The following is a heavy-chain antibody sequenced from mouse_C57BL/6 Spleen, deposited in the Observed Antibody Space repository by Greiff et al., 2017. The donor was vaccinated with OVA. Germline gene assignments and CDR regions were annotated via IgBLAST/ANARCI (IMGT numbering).Heavy chain of an antibody. CDR1: GFSLTSYG. J-gene: IGHJ3*01. D-gene: IGHD1-1*01. V-gene: IGHV2-5*01. CDR3: AKNEGGYGSSYGWFAY. Sequence: QVQLQQSGPGLVQPSQSLSITCTVSGFSLTSYGVHWVRQSPGKGLEWLGVIWRGGSTDYNAAFMSRLSITKDNSKGQVFFKMNSLQADDTAIYYCAKNEGGYGSSYGWFAYWGQGTLVTVSA. CDR2: IWRGGST.